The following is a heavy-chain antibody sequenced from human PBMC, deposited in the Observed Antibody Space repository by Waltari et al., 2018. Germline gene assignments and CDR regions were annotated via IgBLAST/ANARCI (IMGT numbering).Heavy chain of an antibody. CDR2: INSGSTSI. Sequence: EVLLVESGGGLVKPGGSLRLSCAASGFTFSTYTVNWVRQAPGKGLEWVSSINSGSTSIYYADSVKGRFTISRDNAKNSLYLQMNSLRAEDTALYYCAREVRRNWFDPWGQGTLVTVSS. J-gene: IGHJ5*02. CDR1: GFTFSTYT. CDR3: AREVRRNWFDP. V-gene: IGHV3-21*01.